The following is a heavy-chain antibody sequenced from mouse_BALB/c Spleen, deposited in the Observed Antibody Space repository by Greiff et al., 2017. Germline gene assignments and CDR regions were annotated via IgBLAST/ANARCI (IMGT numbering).Heavy chain of an antibody. J-gene: IGHJ3*01. V-gene: IGHV5-9-4*01. D-gene: IGHD1-1*01. CDR1: GFTFSSYA. CDR3: ARDDPYYYGSSPPAWFAY. Sequence: EVKLQESGGGLVKPGGSLKLSCAASGFTFSSYAMSWVRQSPEKRLEWVAEISSGGSYTYYPDTVTGRFTISRDNAKNTLYLEMSSLRSEDTAMYYCARDDPYYYGSSPPAWFAYWGQGTLVTVSA. CDR2: ISSGGSYT.